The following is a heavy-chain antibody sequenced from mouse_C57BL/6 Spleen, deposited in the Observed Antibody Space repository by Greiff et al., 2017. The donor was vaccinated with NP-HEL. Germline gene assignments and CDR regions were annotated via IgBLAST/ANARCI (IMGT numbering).Heavy chain of an antibody. J-gene: IGHJ2*01. CDR1: GYAFTNYL. Sequence: VKLQESGAELVRPGTSVKVSCKASGYAFTNYLIEWVKQRPGQGLEWIGVINPGSGGTNYNEKFKGKATLTADKSSSTAYMQLSSLTSEDSAVYFCARSAVTTDPYYFDYWGQGTTLTVSS. CDR3: ARSAVTTDPYYFDY. D-gene: IGHD2-2*01. V-gene: IGHV1-54*01. CDR2: INPGSGGT.